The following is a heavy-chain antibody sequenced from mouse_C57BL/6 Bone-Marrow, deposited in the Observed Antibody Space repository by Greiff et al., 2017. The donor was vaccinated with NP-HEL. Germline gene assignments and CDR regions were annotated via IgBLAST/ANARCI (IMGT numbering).Heavy chain of an antibody. D-gene: IGHD2-3*01. CDR1: GYTFTTYP. J-gene: IGHJ4*01. CDR2: FHPYNDDT. CDR3: ARGDGYYYYAMDY. V-gene: IGHV1-47*01. Sequence: LMESGAELVKPGASVKMSCKASGYTFTTYPIEWMKQNHGKSLEWIGNFHPYNDDTKYNEKFKGKATLTVEKSSSTVYLELSRLTSDDSAVYYCARGDGYYYYAMDYWGQGTSVTVSS.